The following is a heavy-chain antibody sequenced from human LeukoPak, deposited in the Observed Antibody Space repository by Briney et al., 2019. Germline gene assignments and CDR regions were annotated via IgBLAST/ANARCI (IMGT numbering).Heavy chain of an antibody. CDR2: IYWDDDK. V-gene: IGHV2-5*02. D-gene: IGHD2-21*02. J-gene: IGHJ4*02. CDR3: AHATDCGGDCYPYYFDY. CDR1: GFSLSTNGVG. Sequence: GSGPTLVKPTQTLTLTCTFSGFSLSTNGVGVGWIRQPPGKALEWLALIYWDDDKRYSPSLKSRLTITKDTSKNQVVLTMTNMDPVDTATYYCAHATDCGGDCYPYYFDYWGQGTLVTVSS.